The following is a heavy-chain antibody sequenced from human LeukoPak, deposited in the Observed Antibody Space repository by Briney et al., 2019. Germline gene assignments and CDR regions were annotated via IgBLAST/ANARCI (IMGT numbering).Heavy chain of an antibody. CDR1: RYTFISYG. Sequence: GASVKVSYKASRYTFISYGISRVRQAPGQGLEWMGWISAYNGNTNYAQKLQGRVTMTTDTSTSTAYMELRSLRSDNTAVYFGARSRGLYYYGMDVWGQGTTVTVSS. J-gene: IGHJ6*02. V-gene: IGHV1-18*01. CDR2: ISAYNGNT. CDR3: ARSRGLYYYGMDV. D-gene: IGHD6-25*01.